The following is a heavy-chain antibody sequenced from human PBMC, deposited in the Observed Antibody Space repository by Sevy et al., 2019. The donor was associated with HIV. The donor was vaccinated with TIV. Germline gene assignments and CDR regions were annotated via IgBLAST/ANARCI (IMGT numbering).Heavy chain of an antibody. Sequence: GGSLRLSCAASGFTFSSYAMHWVRQAPGKGLEWVVVISYDGSNKYYADAVKGRFTISRDNSKNTLYLQMNSLRAEDTAVYYCASRMWYYDSSGYYYPDDAFDIWGQGTMVTVSS. J-gene: IGHJ3*02. V-gene: IGHV3-30*04. CDR2: ISYDGSNK. CDR3: ASRMWYYDSSGYYYPDDAFDI. CDR1: GFTFSSYA. D-gene: IGHD3-22*01.